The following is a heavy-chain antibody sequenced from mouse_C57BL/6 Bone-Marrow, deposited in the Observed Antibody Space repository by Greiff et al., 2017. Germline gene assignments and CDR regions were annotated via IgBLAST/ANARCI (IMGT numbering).Heavy chain of an antibody. D-gene: IGHD1-1*01. CDR3: TTNYYGSSYGVY. CDR1: GFNIKDDY. CDR2: IDPENGDT. J-gene: IGHJ2*01. V-gene: IGHV14-4*01. Sequence: VQLQQSGAELVRPGASVKLSCTASGFNIKDDYMHWVKQRPEQGLEWIGWIDPENGDTEYASKFQGKATITADTSSNTAYLQLSSLTSEDTAVYYCTTNYYGSSYGVYWGQGTTLTVSS.